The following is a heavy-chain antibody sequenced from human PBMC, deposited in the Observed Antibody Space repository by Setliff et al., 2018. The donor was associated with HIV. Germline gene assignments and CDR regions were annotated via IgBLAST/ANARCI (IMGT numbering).Heavy chain of an antibody. J-gene: IGHJ4*02. CDR1: GHSITSGRYF. V-gene: IGHV4-31*03. CDR3: ARGGRKDLADS. Sequence: PSETLSLTCTVSGHSITSGRYFWSWIRQRPGKGLEWLGYIYSTGSTYYNPSLTSRVSISLDTSKNQFSLNLSSVTVADSAVFYCARGGRKDLADSWGQGTQVTVSS. CDR2: IYSTGST.